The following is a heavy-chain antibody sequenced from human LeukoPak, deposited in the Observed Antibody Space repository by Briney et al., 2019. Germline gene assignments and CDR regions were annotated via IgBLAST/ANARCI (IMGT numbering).Heavy chain of an antibody. CDR3: ARVGLKWELREGDAFDI. V-gene: IGHV1-46*01. Sequence: ASVKVSCKASGYTFTSYYMHWVRQAPGQGLEWMGIINPSGGSTSYAQKFQGRVTMTTDTSTSTAYMELRSLRSDDTAVYYCARVGLKWELREGDAFDIWGQGTMVTVSS. J-gene: IGHJ3*02. D-gene: IGHD1-26*01. CDR2: INPSGGST. CDR1: GYTFTSYY.